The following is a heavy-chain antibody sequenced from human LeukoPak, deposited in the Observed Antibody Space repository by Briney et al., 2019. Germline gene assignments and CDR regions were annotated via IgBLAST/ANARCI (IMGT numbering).Heavy chain of an antibody. Sequence: GGSLRLSCAASGFTLSNYWMNWVRQAPGKGLEWVANIKQDGSERNHVDSVKGRFTISRDNAKNILYLQMNNLRAEDTAVYYCEKDPLKPYYYDSSGYVSWGQGTLVTVSS. J-gene: IGHJ4*02. CDR3: EKDPLKPYYYDSSGYVS. V-gene: IGHV3-7*01. D-gene: IGHD3-22*01. CDR2: IKQDGSER. CDR1: GFTLSNYW.